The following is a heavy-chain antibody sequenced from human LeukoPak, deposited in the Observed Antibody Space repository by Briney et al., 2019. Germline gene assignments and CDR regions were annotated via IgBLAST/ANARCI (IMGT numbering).Heavy chain of an antibody. D-gene: IGHD4-17*01. J-gene: IGHJ4*02. CDR2: IRYDGSNK. CDR3: ARDRLHYGEYEKTFDY. Sequence: GSLRLSCAASGFTFSSYGMHWVRQAPGKGLEWVAFIRYDGSNKYYSDSVKGRFTISRDNSKNTLYLQMKSLRTEDTAVYYCARDRLHYGEYEKTFDYWGQGTLVTVSS. V-gene: IGHV3-30*02. CDR1: GFTFSSYG.